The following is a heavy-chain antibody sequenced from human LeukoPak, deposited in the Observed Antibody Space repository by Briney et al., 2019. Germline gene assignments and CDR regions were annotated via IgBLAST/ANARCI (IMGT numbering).Heavy chain of an antibody. CDR2: IKQDGGEK. Sequence: GGALRLSCAASGFTFSTYWMKWVRQAPGKGLEWVANIKQDGGEKYYVDSVKGRFTISRDNAKSPLYLQMNSLRAEDTAVYYCASPYCSSTSCSTLHDYWGQGTLVTVSS. D-gene: IGHD2-2*01. V-gene: IGHV3-7*01. CDR1: GFTFSTYW. J-gene: IGHJ4*02. CDR3: ASPYCSSTSCSTLHDY.